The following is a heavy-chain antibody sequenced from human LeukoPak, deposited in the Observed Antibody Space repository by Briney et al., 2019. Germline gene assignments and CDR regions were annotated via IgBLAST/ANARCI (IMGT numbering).Heavy chain of an antibody. CDR3: ARGGLGYCSGGNCPPDY. CDR2: ISAYNGNT. V-gene: IGHV1-18*01. Sequence: GASVKVSCKASGYTFTSYGISWVRQAPGQGLEWMGWISAYNGNTNYAQKLQGRVTMTTDTSTTTAYMELRSLTSDDTAVYYCARGGLGYCSGGNCPPDYWGQGTLVTVSS. J-gene: IGHJ4*02. D-gene: IGHD2-15*01. CDR1: GYTFTSYG.